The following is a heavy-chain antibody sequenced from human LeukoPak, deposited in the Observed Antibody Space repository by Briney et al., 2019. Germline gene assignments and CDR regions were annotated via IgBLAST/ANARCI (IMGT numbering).Heavy chain of an antibody. CDR1: GFTFSSYA. V-gene: IGHV3-30-3*01. Sequence: AGGCLRLSCAASGFTFSSYAMHWVRQAPGKGLEWVAVISYDGSNKYYADSVKGRFTVSRDNSKNTLYLQMNSLRAEDTAVYYCARDRYYGGTYYFDYWGQGTVVTVSS. CDR2: ISYDGSNK. D-gene: IGHD4-23*01. J-gene: IGHJ4*02. CDR3: ARDRYYGGTYYFDY.